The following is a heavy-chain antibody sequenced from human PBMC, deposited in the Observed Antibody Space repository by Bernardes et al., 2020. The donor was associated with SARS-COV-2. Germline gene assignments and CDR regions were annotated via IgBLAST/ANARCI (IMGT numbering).Heavy chain of an antibody. D-gene: IGHD1-26*01. CDR3: ATDLGSGRYLGVAFDI. CDR2: FDPEDGET. Sequence: ASVTVSCKVSGYTLAELSMHWVRQAPGKGLEWMGGFDPEDGETIYAQKFQGRVTMTEDTSTDTSYMELSSLRSEDTAVYYCATDLGSGRYLGVAFDIWGQGTMVTVSS. V-gene: IGHV1-24*01. J-gene: IGHJ3*02. CDR1: GYTLAELS.